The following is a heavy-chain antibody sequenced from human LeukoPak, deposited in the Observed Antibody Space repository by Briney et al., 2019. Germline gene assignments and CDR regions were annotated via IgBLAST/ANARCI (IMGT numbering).Heavy chain of an antibody. CDR2: ITDSGGST. CDR1: GFTFNIYS. D-gene: IGHD3-10*01. J-gene: IGHJ4*02. Sequence: PGGSLRLSCAASGFTFNIYSMSWVRQAPGRGLKWVSAITDSGGSTYYADSVKGRFTISRDNSKNTLFLQMTSLRAEDTALYYCAKISGYFDYWGRGTLVTVSS. V-gene: IGHV3-23*01. CDR3: AKISGYFDY.